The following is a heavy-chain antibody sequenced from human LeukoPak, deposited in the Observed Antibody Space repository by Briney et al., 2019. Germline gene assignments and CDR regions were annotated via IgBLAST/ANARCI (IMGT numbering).Heavy chain of an antibody. V-gene: IGHV4-34*01. D-gene: IGHD3-10*01. Sequence: SETLSLTCTVYSESFSGNYWSWIRLPPGKGLEWIGEIKDGGITNYNPSLRSRVTISKDTSNNQLSLKLHSATAADTAVYYCVRGFSGVVGDHWGQGSLVTVSS. CDR2: IKDGGIT. CDR1: SESFSGNY. CDR3: VRGFSGVVGDH. J-gene: IGHJ4*02.